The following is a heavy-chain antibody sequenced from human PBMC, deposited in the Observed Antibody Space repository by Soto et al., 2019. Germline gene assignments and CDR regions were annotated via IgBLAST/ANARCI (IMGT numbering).Heavy chain of an antibody. CDR2: IYYSGST. D-gene: IGHD3-3*01. J-gene: IGHJ5*02. V-gene: IGHV4-59*01. Sequence: SETLALPCTVSGGSIGSYYGSWIRQPPGKGMEWIGYIYYSGSTNYNPSLKSRVTISVDTSKNQFSLKLSSVTAADTAVYYCARSTITIFGVVITRNWFAPWGQGTLVTVPQ. CDR1: GGSIGSYY. CDR3: ARSTITIFGVVITRNWFAP.